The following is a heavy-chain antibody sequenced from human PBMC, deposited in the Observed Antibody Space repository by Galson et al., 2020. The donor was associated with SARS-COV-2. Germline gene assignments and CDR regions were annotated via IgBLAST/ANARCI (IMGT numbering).Heavy chain of an antibody. D-gene: IGHD2-2*01. CDR3: ATSVRYQLLVIWEPFDY. CDR1: GYTFTGYY. J-gene: IGHJ4*02. CDR2: INPNSGGT. V-gene: IGHV1-2*02. Sequence: ASVKVSCKASGYTFTGYYMHWVRQAPGQGLEWMGWINPNSGGTNYAQKCQGRVTMTEDTSTDTAYMELSSLRSEETAVYYCATSVRYQLLVIWEPFDYWGQGTLVTVSS.